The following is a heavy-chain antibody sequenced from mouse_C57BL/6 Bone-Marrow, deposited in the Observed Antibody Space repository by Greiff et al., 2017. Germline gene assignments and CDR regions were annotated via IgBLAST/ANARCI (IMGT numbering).Heavy chain of an antibody. J-gene: IGHJ3*01. Sequence: QVQLQQSGAELVMPGASVKLSCKASGYTFTSYWMPWVKQRPGQGLEWIGEIDPSDSYTNYNQKFKGKSTLTVDNSSSTAYMQLSSLTSEDSAVYYCARNYDYDLEFAYWGQGTLVTVSA. V-gene: IGHV1-69*01. CDR2: IDPSDSYT. D-gene: IGHD2-4*01. CDR3: ARNYDYDLEFAY. CDR1: GYTFTSYW.